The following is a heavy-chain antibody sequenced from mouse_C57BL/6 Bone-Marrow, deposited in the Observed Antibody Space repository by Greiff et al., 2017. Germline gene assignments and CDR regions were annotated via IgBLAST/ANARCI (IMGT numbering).Heavy chain of an antibody. D-gene: IGHD1-1*01. CDR1: GYTFTSYH. CDR3: ARGSSSWFAY. CDR2: IYPGNGDS. J-gene: IGHJ3*01. Sequence: QESGAELVRPGALVKMFCKASGYTFTSYHMHWVKQTPRQGLEWVGAIYPGNGDSSYNQKVKGKATLTVDKSSSTAYMQLSSLTSEDSAVYVWARGSSSWFAYWGQGTLVTVSA. V-gene: IGHV1-12*01.